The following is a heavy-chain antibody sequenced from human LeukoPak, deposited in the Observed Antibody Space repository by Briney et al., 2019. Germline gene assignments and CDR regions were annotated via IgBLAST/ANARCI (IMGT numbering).Heavy chain of an antibody. CDR1: GGSFSGYY. D-gene: IGHD3-10*01. CDR3: ARVSNYYGSGSYYYYYYYMDV. V-gene: IGHV4-34*01. CDR2: INHSGST. Sequence: PSETLSLTCAVYGGSFSGYYWSWLRQPPGKGLEWIGEINHSGSTNYNPSLKGRVTVSVDTSKNQFSLKLSSVTAADTAVYYCARVSNYYGSGSYYYYYYYMDVWGKGTTVTVSS. J-gene: IGHJ6*03.